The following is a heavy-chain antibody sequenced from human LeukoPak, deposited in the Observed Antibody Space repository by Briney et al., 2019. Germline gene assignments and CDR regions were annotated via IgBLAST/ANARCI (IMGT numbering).Heavy chain of an antibody. D-gene: IGHD6-13*01. V-gene: IGHV3-66*02. J-gene: IGHJ3*02. CDR2: IYSGGST. CDR3: ARGRVAAAGTSYAFDI. CDR1: GFIFSNYA. Sequence: PGGSLRLSCAASGFIFSNYALSWVRQAPGKGLEWVSVIYSGGSTYYADSVKGRFTISRDNSKNTLYLQMNSLRAEDTAVYYCARGRVAAAGTSYAFDIWGQGTMVTVSS.